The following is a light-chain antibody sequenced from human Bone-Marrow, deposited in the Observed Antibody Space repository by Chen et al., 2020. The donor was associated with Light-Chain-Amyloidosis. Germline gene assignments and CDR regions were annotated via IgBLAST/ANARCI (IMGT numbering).Light chain of an antibody. CDR2: DDS. Sequence: SHVLTQPSSVSVAPVQSAPIACGGNNIGSTSVHWYQQTPGQAPLLVVYDDSDRPSGIPERLSGSNSGNTATLTSSRVEAGDEADYYCQVWDRSSDRPVFGGGTKLTVL. CDR3: QVWDRSSDRPV. V-gene: IGLV3-21*02. CDR1: NIGSTS. J-gene: IGLJ3*02.